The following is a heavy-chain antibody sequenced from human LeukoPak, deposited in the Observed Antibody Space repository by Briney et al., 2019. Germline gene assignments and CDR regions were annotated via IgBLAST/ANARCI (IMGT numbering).Heavy chain of an antibody. CDR1: GFTFSSYW. CDR3: AKGQQLARRYYYMDV. J-gene: IGHJ6*03. D-gene: IGHD6-13*01. V-gene: IGHV3-30*02. CDR2: IRYDGSNK. Sequence: GGSLRLSCAASGFTFSSYWMSWVRQAPGKGLEWVAFIRYDGSNKYYADSVKGRFTISRDNSKNTLYLQMNSLRAEDTAVYYCAKGQQLARRYYYMDVWGKGTTVTVSS.